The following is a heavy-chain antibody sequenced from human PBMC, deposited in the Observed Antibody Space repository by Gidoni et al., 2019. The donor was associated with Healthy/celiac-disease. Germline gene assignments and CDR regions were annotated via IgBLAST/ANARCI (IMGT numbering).Heavy chain of an antibody. CDR2: ILSNDEK. CDR3: ARIGVVPAAAYYYYYYMDV. CDR1: GFSLSNARLG. Sequence: QVTLKESGPVLVKPTETLTLTCTVSGFSLSNARLGVSWIRQPPGKALEWLAHILSNDEKSYSTSLKSRLTISKDTAKSQVVLTMTNMDPVDTATYYCARIGVVPAAAYYYYYYMDVWGKGTTVTVSS. J-gene: IGHJ6*03. V-gene: IGHV2-26*01. D-gene: IGHD2-2*01.